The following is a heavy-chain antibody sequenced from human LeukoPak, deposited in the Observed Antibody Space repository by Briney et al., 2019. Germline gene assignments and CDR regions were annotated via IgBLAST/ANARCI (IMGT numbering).Heavy chain of an antibody. CDR2: IKQDGSEK. CDR3: ASGIVGATPFDY. Sequence: GGSLRLSCAASGFTFSSYWMSWVRQAPGKGLEWVANIKQDGSEKDYLDSVKGRFTISRDNAENSLYLQMNSLRAEDTAVYYCASGIVGATPFDYWGQGTLVTVSS. V-gene: IGHV3-7*01. J-gene: IGHJ4*02. D-gene: IGHD1-26*01. CDR1: GFTFSSYW.